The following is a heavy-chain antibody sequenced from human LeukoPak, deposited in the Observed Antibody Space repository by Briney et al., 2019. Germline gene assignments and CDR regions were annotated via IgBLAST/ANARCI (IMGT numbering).Heavy chain of an antibody. CDR1: GFTFTEYW. CDR2: INQHGSEK. V-gene: IGHV3-7*03. CDR3: AGALRYFYYGRSPRWFDP. J-gene: IGHJ5*02. D-gene: IGHD2/OR15-2a*01. Sequence: GALRLSCAAAGFTFTEYWMTWVRQAPGKGLEWVANINQHGSEKYYVDSVKGRFTISRDNARNSLFLQMNSLRVEDTAVYYCAGALRYFYYGRSPRWFDPWGQGTLVTVS.